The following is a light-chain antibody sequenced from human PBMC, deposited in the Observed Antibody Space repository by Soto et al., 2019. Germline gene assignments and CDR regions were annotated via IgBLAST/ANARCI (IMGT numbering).Light chain of an antibody. CDR3: QQRSNWPRT. CDR1: QSVSSY. CDR2: DAS. Sequence: EIVLTQSPATLSLSPGERATLSCRASQSVSSYLAWYQQKPGQAPRLLIYDASNRATGIPARFSGSGSGTDFTLTIGSLEPEDFAVYYCQQRSNWPRTFGQGTQVDI. J-gene: IGKJ1*01. V-gene: IGKV3-11*01.